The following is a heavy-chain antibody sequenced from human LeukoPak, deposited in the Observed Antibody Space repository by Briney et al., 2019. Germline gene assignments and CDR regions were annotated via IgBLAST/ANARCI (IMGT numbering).Heavy chain of an antibody. V-gene: IGHV3-7*04. CDR3: ARDNWESSDY. J-gene: IGHJ4*02. Sequence: GGSLRLSCAASGFTFRNYWMSWVRQAPGKGLEWVANIKQDGSEKYYVDSVKGRFTISRDNAKNSLYLQMNSLRAEGTAVYYCARDNWESSDYWGQGTLVTVSS. D-gene: IGHD7-27*01. CDR2: IKQDGSEK. CDR1: GFTFRNYW.